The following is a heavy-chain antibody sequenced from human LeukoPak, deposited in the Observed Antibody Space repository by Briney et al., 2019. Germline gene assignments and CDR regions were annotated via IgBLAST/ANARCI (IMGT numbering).Heavy chain of an antibody. CDR2: IGASGHTT. J-gene: IGHJ4*02. Sequence: GGSLRLSCAASEFTFSSYWMHWVRQGPGKGLEWVSSIGASGHTTYYADSVKGRFTISRDNSKNTLYLQMNSLRVEDTAIYYCAQHMSRASHPFDYWGQGTLVTVSS. CDR3: AQHMSRASHPFDY. V-gene: IGHV3-23*01. D-gene: IGHD2-21*01. CDR1: EFTFSSYW.